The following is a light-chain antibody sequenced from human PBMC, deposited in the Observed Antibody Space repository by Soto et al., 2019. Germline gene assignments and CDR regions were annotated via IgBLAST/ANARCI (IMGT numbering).Light chain of an antibody. V-gene: IGLV2-14*01. Sequence: LAQPASVSGSPGQSITISCTGTSSDVGGYKYVSWYQQHPGKAPKLMIYDVSNRPSGVSYRFSGSKFENTASLTISGLQAEDEADYYCSAYTSSSTRVFGTGTKVTVL. CDR3: SAYTSSSTRV. CDR2: DVS. CDR1: SSDVGGYKY. J-gene: IGLJ1*01.